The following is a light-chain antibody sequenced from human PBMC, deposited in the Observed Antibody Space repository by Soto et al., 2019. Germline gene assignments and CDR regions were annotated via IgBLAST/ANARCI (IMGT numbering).Light chain of an antibody. Sequence: DIQMTQSPSTLSASVGDRGTITCRASQSISSWLAWYQQKPGKAPKLLIYKASSLESGVPSRFSGSGSGTEFTLTISSLQPDDFATYYCQQYKSYLWTFGQGTKVEIK. CDR2: KAS. V-gene: IGKV1-5*03. CDR1: QSISSW. J-gene: IGKJ1*01. CDR3: QQYKSYLWT.